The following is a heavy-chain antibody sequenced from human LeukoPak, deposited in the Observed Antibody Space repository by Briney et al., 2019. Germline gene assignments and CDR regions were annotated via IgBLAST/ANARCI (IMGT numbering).Heavy chain of an antibody. D-gene: IGHD4-17*01. Sequence: PAGGSLRLSCAASGFSFSRHWMSWVRQAPGKGLEWVAKVNQDGSEKYYVDSVKGRFAISRDNAKNSLYLQMNSLRAEDTAVYYCARGTAGMDVWGQGTTVTVSS. CDR3: ARGTAGMDV. J-gene: IGHJ6*02. CDR1: GFSFSRHW. V-gene: IGHV3-7*01. CDR2: VNQDGSEK.